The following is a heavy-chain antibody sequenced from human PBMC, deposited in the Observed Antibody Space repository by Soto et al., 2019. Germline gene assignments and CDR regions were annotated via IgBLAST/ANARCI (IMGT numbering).Heavy chain of an antibody. D-gene: IGHD6-6*01. Sequence: SETLSLTCSVSGASSNNYYWTWIRQPPGKTLEWIGSIYYSGTTNYNPSLRSRVAISVDTSKNQFSLRLSSVTAADTAVYYCATEALSSFDYWGQGTLVTVSS. CDR1: GASSNNYY. CDR3: ATEALSSFDY. J-gene: IGHJ4*02. CDR2: IYYSGTT. V-gene: IGHV4-59*01.